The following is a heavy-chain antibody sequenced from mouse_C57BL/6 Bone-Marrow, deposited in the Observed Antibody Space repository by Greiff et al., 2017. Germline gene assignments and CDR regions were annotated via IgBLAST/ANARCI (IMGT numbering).Heavy chain of an antibody. V-gene: IGHV14-2*01. Sequence: VQLLQSGAELVKPGASVKLSCTASGFTIKDYYMHWVKQRTEQGLEWIGRIDPEDGETKYAPKFQGQATITPDTSSNTAYLQVSSLTSEDTAVYYCACTGWFAYWGQGTLVTVSA. CDR1: GFTIKDYY. CDR2: IDPEDGET. CDR3: ACTGWFAY. J-gene: IGHJ3*01. D-gene: IGHD4-1*01.